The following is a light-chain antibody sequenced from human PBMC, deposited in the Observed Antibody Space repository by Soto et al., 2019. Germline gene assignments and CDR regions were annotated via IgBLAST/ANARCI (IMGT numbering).Light chain of an antibody. CDR2: EVS. Sequence: QSALTQPASVSGSPGQSITISCTGTSSDVGGYKYVSWYQQHPGKAPKLMIYEVSNRPSGVSNRFSGSKSGNTASLTISGLQCEDEATYYCSSYTSANTYVFGTGTPLTVL. V-gene: IGLV2-14*03. CDR3: SSYTSANTYV. CDR1: SSDVGGYKY. J-gene: IGLJ1*01.